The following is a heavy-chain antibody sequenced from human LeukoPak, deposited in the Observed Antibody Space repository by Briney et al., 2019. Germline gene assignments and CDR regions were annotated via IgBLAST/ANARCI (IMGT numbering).Heavy chain of an antibody. V-gene: IGHV3-23*01. CDR1: GFTFSAYG. D-gene: IGHD3-10*01. Sequence: GGSLRLSCAASGFTFSAYGMTWVRQAPGKGLEWVSAISGSAAATFCADSVKGRFTISRDNSRSTLYLQMNSLRAEDTAVYYCAKRGPGSPQSGKYFFDYWGQETLVTVSS. J-gene: IGHJ4*02. CDR3: AKRGPGSPQSGKYFFDY. CDR2: ISGSAAAT.